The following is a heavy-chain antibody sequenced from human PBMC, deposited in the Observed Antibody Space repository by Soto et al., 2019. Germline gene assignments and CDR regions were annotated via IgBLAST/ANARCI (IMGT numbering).Heavy chain of an antibody. V-gene: IGHV4-4*07. CDR1: GGSISSYY. Sequence: QVQLQESGPGLVKPSETLSLTCTVSGGSISSYYWSWIRQPAGKGLEWIGRIYTSGSTNYNPSLKSRVTMSVDTSKNQFSLKLSSVTAADTAVYYCARDPFVITMVRGVNDGMDVWGQGTTVTVSS. CDR3: ARDPFVITMVRGVNDGMDV. D-gene: IGHD3-10*01. CDR2: IYTSGST. J-gene: IGHJ6*02.